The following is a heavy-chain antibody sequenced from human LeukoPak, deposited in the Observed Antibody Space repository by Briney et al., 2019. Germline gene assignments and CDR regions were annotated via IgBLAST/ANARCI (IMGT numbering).Heavy chain of an antibody. CDR3: ARGASGYSYGYDWFDP. J-gene: IGHJ5*02. Sequence: SVKVSCKASGGTFSSYAISWVRQAPGQGLEWMGGIIPIFGTANYAQKFQGRVTITADESTSTAYMELSSLRSEDTAVNYCARGASGYSYGYDWFDPWGQGTLVTVSS. V-gene: IGHV1-69*13. D-gene: IGHD5-18*01. CDR1: GGTFSSYA. CDR2: IIPIFGTA.